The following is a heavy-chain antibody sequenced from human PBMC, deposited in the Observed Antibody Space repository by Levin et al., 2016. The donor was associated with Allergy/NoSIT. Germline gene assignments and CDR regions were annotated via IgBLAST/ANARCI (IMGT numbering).Heavy chain of an antibody. CDR1: GYTFTSYY. CDR3: AREAITMIVVVIQDAFDI. J-gene: IGHJ3*02. Sequence: ASVKVSCKASGYTFTSYYMHWVRQAPGQGLEWMGIINPSGGSTSYAQKFQGRVTMTRDTSTSTVYMELSSLRSEDTAVYYCAREAITMIVVVIQDAFDIWGQGTMVTVSS. V-gene: IGHV1-46*01. CDR2: INPSGGST. D-gene: IGHD3-22*01.